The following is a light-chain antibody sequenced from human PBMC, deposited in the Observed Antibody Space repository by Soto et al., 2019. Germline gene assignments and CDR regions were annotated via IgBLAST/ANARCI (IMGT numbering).Light chain of an antibody. CDR1: QSVSSN. CDR3: QQYNNWPWT. J-gene: IGKJ1*01. Sequence: EIVMTQASATLSLSPGEIATHSCRASQSVSSNLAWYQQKPGQAPRLLIYGASTRATGIPARFSGSGSGTEFTLTISSLQSEDFAVYYCQQYNNWPWTFGQGTKVDIK. CDR2: GAS. V-gene: IGKV3-15*01.